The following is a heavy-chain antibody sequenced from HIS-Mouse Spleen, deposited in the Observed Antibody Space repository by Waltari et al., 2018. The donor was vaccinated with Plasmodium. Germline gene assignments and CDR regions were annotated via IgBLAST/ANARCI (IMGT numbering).Heavy chain of an antibody. CDR3: ARGSAGDAFDI. D-gene: IGHD6-19*01. Sequence: QVQLVQSGAEVKKPGASVKVSCKASGYTFTNYVISWVRQAPGQGLGWMGWISPYMGTTHFARKLQGRVTMTTDTSTSTAYMGLRSLRSDDTAVYYCARGSAGDAFDIWGQGTMVTVSS. CDR1: GYTFTNYV. CDR2: ISPYMGTT. V-gene: IGHV1-18*01. J-gene: IGHJ3*02.